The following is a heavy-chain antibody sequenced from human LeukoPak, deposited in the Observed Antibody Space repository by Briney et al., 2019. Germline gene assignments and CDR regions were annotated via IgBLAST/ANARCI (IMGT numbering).Heavy chain of an antibody. D-gene: IGHD3-10*01. CDR2: IYYSGSA. CDR1: GGSISSYY. CDR3: ARGEAYYYGSGSYLANGMDV. V-gene: IGHV4-59*01. Sequence: SETLSLTCTVSGGSISSYYWSWIRQPPGKGLEWIGYIYYSGSANYNPSLKSRVTISVDTSKNQFSLKLSSVTAADTAVYYCARGEAYYYGSGSYLANGMDVWGQVTTVTVSS. J-gene: IGHJ6*02.